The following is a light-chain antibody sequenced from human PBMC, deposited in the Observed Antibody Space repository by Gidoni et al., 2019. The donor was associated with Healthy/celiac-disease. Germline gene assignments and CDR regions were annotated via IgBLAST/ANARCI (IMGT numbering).Light chain of an antibody. CDR3: QQYFSTPHT. V-gene: IGKV4-1*01. J-gene: IGKJ2*01. CDR1: QSVLYSSNNKNY. Sequence: DIVLTQSPDSLAVSLGERANINCKSSQSVLYSSNNKNYLAWYQQKPGQPPKLLIYWASTRESGVPDRFSDSGSGTDFTLTISSLQAEDVAVYYCQQYFSTPHTFGQGTKLQIK. CDR2: WAS.